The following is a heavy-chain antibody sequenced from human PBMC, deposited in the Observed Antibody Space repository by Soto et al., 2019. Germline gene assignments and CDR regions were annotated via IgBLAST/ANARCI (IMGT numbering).Heavy chain of an antibody. J-gene: IGHJ6*01. CDR2: INPNSGGT. Sequence: MCWVRQDPEQVLEWMGWINPNSGGTNYAQKFQGWVTMTRDTSISTAYMELSRLRSDDTAVYYCARDRSERWGGYYYYYYGMDVWGQGISVT. CDR3: ARDRSERWGGYYYYYYGMDV. V-gene: IGHV1-2*04. D-gene: IGHD3-16*01.